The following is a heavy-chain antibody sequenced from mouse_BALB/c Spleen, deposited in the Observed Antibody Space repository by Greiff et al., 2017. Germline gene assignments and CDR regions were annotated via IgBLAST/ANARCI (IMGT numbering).Heavy chain of an antibody. V-gene: IGHV1-15*01. D-gene: IGHD2-10*02. CDR1: GYTFTDYE. CDR2: IDPETGGT. CDR3: TGYGNYFDY. Sequence: QGQLQQSGAELVRPGASVTLSCKASGYTFTDYEMHWVKQTPVHGLEWIGAIDPETGGTAYNQKFKGKATLTADKSSSTAYMELRSLTSEDSAVYYCTGYGNYFDYWGQGTTLTVSS. J-gene: IGHJ2*01.